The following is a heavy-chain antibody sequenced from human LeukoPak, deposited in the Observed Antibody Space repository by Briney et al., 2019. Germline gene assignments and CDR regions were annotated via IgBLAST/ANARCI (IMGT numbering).Heavy chain of an antibody. Sequence: PGGSLRLSCAASEFTFSSYTMSWVRQAPGKGLEWVSTIGGSGGNIYYADSVKGRFTISRDNSKSTLYLQMNSLRVEDTAVYYCAKDFRPYSGSPPAFDYWGQGTLVTVSS. CDR3: AKDFRPYSGSPPAFDY. V-gene: IGHV3-23*01. CDR2: IGGSGGNI. CDR1: EFTFSSYT. J-gene: IGHJ4*02. D-gene: IGHD6-6*01.